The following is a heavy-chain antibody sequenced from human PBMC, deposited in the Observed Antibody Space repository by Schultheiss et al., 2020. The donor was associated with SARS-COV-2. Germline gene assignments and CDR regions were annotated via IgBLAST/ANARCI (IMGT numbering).Heavy chain of an antibody. CDR2: IYPRDSDT. J-gene: IGHJ4*02. Sequence: GGSLRLSCKGSGYSFTSYWIGWVRQMPGKGLEWMGIIYPRDSDTRYSPSFEGQVTISVDQSIDTAYLQWNSLKPSDTAIYYCARGTLGVGGNRYFDYWGPGTLVTVSS. V-gene: IGHV5-51*01. CDR3: ARGTLGVGGNRYFDY. CDR1: GYSFTSYW. D-gene: IGHD7-27*01.